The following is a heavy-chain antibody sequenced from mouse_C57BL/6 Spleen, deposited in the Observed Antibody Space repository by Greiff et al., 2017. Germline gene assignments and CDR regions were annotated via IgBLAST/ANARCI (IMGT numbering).Heavy chain of an antibody. V-gene: IGHV1-72*01. D-gene: IGHD1-1*01. CDR1: GYTFTSYW. CDR2: IDPNSGGT. J-gene: IGHJ2*01. Sequence: QVQLQQPGAELVKPGASVKLSCKASGYTFTSYWMHWVKQRPGRGLEWIGRIDPNSGGTKYNAKFKSKATLTVAKPSSTAYMQLSSLTSEDSAVYDCARCGYGSSSYYFDYWGQGTTLTVSS. CDR3: ARCGYGSSSYYFDY.